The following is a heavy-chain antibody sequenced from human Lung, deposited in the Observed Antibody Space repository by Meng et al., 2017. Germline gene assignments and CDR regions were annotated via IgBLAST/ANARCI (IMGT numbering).Heavy chain of an antibody. CDR2: IYHSGST. V-gene: IGHV4-4*02. J-gene: IGHJ5*02. CDR3: ARGSITMVRGVSVFDP. CDR1: GGSISSSNW. D-gene: IGHD3-10*01. Sequence: QGQLPEAGPGLVKPSGTLSLTCAVSGGSISSSNWWSWVRQPPGKGLEWIGEIYHSGSTNYNPSLKSRVTISVDKSKNQFSLKLSSVTAADTAVYYCARGSITMVRGVSVFDPWGQGTLVTVSS.